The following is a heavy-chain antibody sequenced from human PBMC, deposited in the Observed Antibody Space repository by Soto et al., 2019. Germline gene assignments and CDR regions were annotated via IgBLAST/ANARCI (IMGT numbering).Heavy chain of an antibody. Sequence: PAGSLRLSCTASGFTFSSYAMNWVRQAPGKGLEWVSVISGSGGSTYYADSVKGRFTISRDNSKNTLYLQMNSLRAEDTAVYYCASRTSGWYFDYWGQGTLVTVSS. CDR3: ASRTSGWYFDY. D-gene: IGHD6-19*01. V-gene: IGHV3-23*01. J-gene: IGHJ4*02. CDR2: ISGSGGST. CDR1: GFTFSSYA.